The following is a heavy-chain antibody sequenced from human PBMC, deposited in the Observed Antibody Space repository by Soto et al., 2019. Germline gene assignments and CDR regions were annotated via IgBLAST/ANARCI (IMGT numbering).Heavy chain of an antibody. V-gene: IGHV3-48*03. D-gene: IGHD3-3*01. CDR2: ISSSGSTI. CDR1: GFTFSSYE. CDR3: AIHAFLEGGMDV. Sequence: EVQLVESGGGLVQPGGSLRLSCAASGFTFSSYEMNWVRQAPGKGLEWVSYISSSGSTIYYADSVKGRFTISRDNPKNSQYLQMNRLRAEDTAVYYCAIHAFLEGGMDVWGQGTTVTVSS. J-gene: IGHJ6*02.